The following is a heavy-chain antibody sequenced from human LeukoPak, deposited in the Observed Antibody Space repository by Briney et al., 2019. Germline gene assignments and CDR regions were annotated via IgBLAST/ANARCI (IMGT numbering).Heavy chain of an antibody. V-gene: IGHV3-23*01. CDR3: AKPITIFGVVTYYFDY. D-gene: IGHD3-3*01. CDR2: ISGSGGST. Sequence: PGGSLRLSCAASGFTFSSYAMSWVRQAPGKGLEWVSAISGSGGSTYYAASVKGRFTISRDNSKNTLYLQMNSLRAEDTAVYYCAKPITIFGVVTYYFDYWGQGTLVTVSS. CDR1: GFTFSSYA. J-gene: IGHJ4*02.